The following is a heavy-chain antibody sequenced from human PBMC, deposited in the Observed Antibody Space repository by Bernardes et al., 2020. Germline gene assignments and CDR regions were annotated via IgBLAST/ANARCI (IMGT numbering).Heavy chain of an antibody. Sequence: AVQVSCKASGYTFTSHGINWVRQATGQGLEWIGWMNPNSGNTGYAQKFQGKVTITRNTSISTAYMELSSLRSEDTAVYYCARGPGITGTTDLDYWGQGTLGTVSS. J-gene: IGHJ4*02. D-gene: IGHD1-7*01. CDR2: MNPNSGNT. V-gene: IGHV1-8*01. CDR3: ARGPGITGTTDLDY. CDR1: GYTFTSHG.